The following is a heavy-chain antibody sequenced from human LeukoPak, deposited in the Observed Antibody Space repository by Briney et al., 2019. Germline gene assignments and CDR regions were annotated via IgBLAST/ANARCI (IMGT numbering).Heavy chain of an antibody. CDR2: IYYSGST. CDR1: GGSISSYY. Sequence: SETLSLTRTVSGGSISSYYWSRIRQPPGKGLEWIGYIYYSGSTNYNPSLKSRVTISVDTSKNQFSLKLSSVTAADTAVYYCARESITGTTDYWGQGTLVTVSS. D-gene: IGHD1-7*01. J-gene: IGHJ4*02. CDR3: ARESITGTTDY. V-gene: IGHV4-59*01.